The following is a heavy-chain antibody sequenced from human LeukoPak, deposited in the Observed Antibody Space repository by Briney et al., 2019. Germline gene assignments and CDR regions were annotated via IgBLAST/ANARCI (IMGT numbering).Heavy chain of an antibody. Sequence: PGGSLRLSYAASGFTFSSYSMNWVRQAPGKGLEWVSSISSSSSYIYYADSVKGRFTISRDNAKNSLYLQMNSLRAEDTAVYYCARGRVVTRGADYWGQGTLVTVSS. J-gene: IGHJ4*02. CDR2: ISSSSSYI. D-gene: IGHD4-23*01. CDR3: ARGRVVTRGADY. V-gene: IGHV3-21*01. CDR1: GFTFSSYS.